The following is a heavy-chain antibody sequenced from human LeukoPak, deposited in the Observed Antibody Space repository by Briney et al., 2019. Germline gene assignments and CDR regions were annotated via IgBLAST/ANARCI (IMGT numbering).Heavy chain of an antibody. CDR2: ISGSGGST. CDR1: GFTFSSYA. D-gene: IGHD3-9*01. V-gene: IGHV3-23*01. Sequence: GGSLRLSCAASGFTFSSYAMSWVRQAPGKGLEWVSAISGSGGSTYYADSVKGRFTISRDNSKSTLYLQMNSLRAEDTAVYYCAKDLFRHYDILTGYHWGQGTLVTVSS. J-gene: IGHJ5*02. CDR3: AKDLFRHYDILTGYH.